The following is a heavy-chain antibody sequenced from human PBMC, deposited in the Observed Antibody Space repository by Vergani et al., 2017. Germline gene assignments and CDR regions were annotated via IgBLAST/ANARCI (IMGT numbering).Heavy chain of an antibody. CDR3: ARGDSGYDTPFDY. CDR2: IYYSGST. D-gene: IGHD5-12*01. J-gene: IGHJ4*02. V-gene: IGHV4-59*01. Sequence: QVQLQESGPGLVKPSETLSLTCTVPGGSISSYYWSWIRQPPGKGLEWIGYIYYSGSTNYNPSLKSRVTISVDTSKNQFSLKLSSVTAADTAVYYCARGDSGYDTPFDYWGQGTLVTVSS. CDR1: GGSISSYY.